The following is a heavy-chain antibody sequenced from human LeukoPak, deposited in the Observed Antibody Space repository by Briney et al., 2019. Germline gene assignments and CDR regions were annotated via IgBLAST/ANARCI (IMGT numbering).Heavy chain of an antibody. V-gene: IGHV4-4*02. CDR1: GGSISSGNW. J-gene: IGHJ6*02. CDR2: IYYSGST. D-gene: IGHD2-2*01. Sequence: PSETLSLTCAVSGGSISSGNWWSWVRQPPGKGLEWIGYIYYSGSTNYNPSLKSRVTISVDTSKNQFSLKLSSVTAADTAVYYCAREDCSGTSCSEYVWGQGTTVTVSS. CDR3: AREDCSGTSCSEYV.